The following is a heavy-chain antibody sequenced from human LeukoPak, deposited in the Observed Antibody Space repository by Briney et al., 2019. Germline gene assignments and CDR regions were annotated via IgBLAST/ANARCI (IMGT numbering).Heavy chain of an antibody. D-gene: IGHD3-22*01. CDR3: AKEGYYYDSSGYNYYYGMDV. Sequence: GRSLRLSCAASGFTFSSYGMHWVRQAPGKGLEWVAVISYDGSNKYYADSVKGRFTISRDNSKNTLYLQMNSLRAEDTAVHYCAKEGYYYDSSGYNYYYGMDVWGQGTTVTVSS. CDR2: ISYDGSNK. J-gene: IGHJ6*02. V-gene: IGHV3-30*18. CDR1: GFTFSSYG.